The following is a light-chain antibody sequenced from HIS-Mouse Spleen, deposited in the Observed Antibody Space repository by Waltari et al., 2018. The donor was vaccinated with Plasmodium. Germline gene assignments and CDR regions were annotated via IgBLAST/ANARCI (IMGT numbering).Light chain of an antibody. CDR3: QQYNSYSWT. CDR1: QRISSS. CDR2: RAS. J-gene: IGKJ1*01. V-gene: IGKV1-5*03. Sequence: DIQMTQSPSTLSASVGDRVTITCRASQRISSSLAWYQQKPGKAPKLLIYRASSLESGVPARFSGSGSGTEFTLTISSLQSDDFAAYYCQQYNSYSWTFGPGTKVEIK.